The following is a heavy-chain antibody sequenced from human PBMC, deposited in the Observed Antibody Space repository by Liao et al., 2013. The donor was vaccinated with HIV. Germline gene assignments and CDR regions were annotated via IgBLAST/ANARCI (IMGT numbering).Heavy chain of an antibody. J-gene: IGHJ2*01. V-gene: IGHV4-4*07. D-gene: IGHD3-22*01. CDR2: IHTTGTT. CDR1: GGSVSTYY. Sequence: QVRLQESGPGLVKPSETLSLTCTVSGGSVSTYYWSWIRQTTGKGLEWIGRIHTTGTTNYNSSLKSRVTMSVDTSKNQFSLRLNSVTAADTAVYYCARGVGDYYDRGGYSDLWGRGTLVTVSS. CDR3: ARGVGDYYDRGGYSDL.